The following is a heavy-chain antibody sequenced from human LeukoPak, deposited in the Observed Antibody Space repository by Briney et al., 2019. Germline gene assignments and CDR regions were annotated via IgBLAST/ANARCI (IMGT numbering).Heavy chain of an antibody. Sequence: PSETLSLTCTVSGGSISSYYWSWIRQPPGKGLEWIGYIYYSGSTNYNPSLKSRVTISVDTSKNQFSLKLSSVTAADTAVYYCARVKCSGGSCRSYYFDYWGQGTLVTVSS. CDR3: ARVKCSGGSCRSYYFDY. CDR1: GGSISSYY. D-gene: IGHD2-15*01. J-gene: IGHJ4*02. CDR2: IYYSGST. V-gene: IGHV4-59*13.